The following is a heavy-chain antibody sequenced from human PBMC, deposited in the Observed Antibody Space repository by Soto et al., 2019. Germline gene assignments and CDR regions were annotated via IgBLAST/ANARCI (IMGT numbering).Heavy chain of an antibody. CDR3: TGGPPNWGFDS. D-gene: IGHD7-27*01. CDR2: MSPKAANT. Sequence: ASVKVSCKASGYTFTSYDINCVRQTAGQGLEWMGWMSPKAANTGYAQKFQGRVTMTRSTSISTAYMELSSLTSEDTAVYYCTGGPPNWGFDSWG. V-gene: IGHV1-8*01. CDR1: GYTFTSYD. J-gene: IGHJ5*01.